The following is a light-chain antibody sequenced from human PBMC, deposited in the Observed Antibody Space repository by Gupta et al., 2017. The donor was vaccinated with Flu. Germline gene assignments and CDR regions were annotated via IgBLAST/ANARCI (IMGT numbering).Light chain of an antibody. Sequence: GETGSINCGGNNIESKSVHWYQQTPGQAPVLVVYGDRDRPSGIPERFSGSNSGNTATLTIIRVEAGDEADYYCQVWDSGSDHWVFGGGTTLTVL. CDR1: NIESKS. J-gene: IGLJ3*02. CDR3: QVWDSGSDHWV. V-gene: IGLV3-21*02. CDR2: GDR.